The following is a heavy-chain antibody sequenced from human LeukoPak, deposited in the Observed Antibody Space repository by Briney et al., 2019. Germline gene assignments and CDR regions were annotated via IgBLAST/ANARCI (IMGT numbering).Heavy chain of an antibody. Sequence: GASVKVSCKASGYTFTSYYMHWVRQAPGQGLEWMAWISAYNGNKNFAQKLQGRVTMTTDTSTSTAYMELRSLRFDDTAVYYCARDSRYSHSAGAFDIWGQGTKVTVSS. CDR3: ARDSRYSHSAGAFDI. CDR2: ISAYNGNK. CDR1: GYTFTSYY. J-gene: IGHJ3*02. V-gene: IGHV1-18*04. D-gene: IGHD5-12*01.